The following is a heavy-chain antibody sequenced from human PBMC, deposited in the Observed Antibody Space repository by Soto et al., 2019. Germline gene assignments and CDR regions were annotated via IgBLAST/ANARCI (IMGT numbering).Heavy chain of an antibody. J-gene: IGHJ4*02. CDR1: GFTFSNAW. CDR3: TTGTGDTSCWHY. D-gene: IGHD6-19*01. V-gene: IGHV3-15*07. Sequence: EVQLVESGGDLVKPGGSLRLSCVGSGFTFSNAWMNWVRQAPGTGLEWVGRIKTQTDGVTTDYAAPVKGRFAISRDDPEDTLFLQLNSLKTADTAVDYCTTGTGDTSCWHYWGQGTLVTVSS. CDR2: IKTQTDGVTT.